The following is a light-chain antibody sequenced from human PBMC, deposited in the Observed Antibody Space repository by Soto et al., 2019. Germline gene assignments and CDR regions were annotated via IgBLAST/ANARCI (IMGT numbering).Light chain of an antibody. Sequence: DIQMTQSPSTLSASVGDRVTITCRASQSISTWLAWYRQIPGKAPKLLIYEASSLDSGVPSRFSGSGSGTEFTLSISSLQPDDFATYDCQQYNSYPVTFSHGTKVEVK. V-gene: IGKV1-5*03. J-gene: IGKJ1*01. CDR1: QSISTW. CDR3: QQYNSYPVT. CDR2: EAS.